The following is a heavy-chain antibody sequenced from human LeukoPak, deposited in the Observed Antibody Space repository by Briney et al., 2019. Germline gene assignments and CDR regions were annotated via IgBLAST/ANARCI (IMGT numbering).Heavy chain of an antibody. D-gene: IGHD3-10*01. J-gene: IGHJ4*02. CDR2: ISYDGSDK. CDR3: ARDWNYYGIFDY. V-gene: IGHV3-30*04. Sequence: GRSLRLSCAASGFTFSSYAMHWVRQAPGKGLEWVAVISYDGSDKYYADSVKGRFTISRDNSKNTLYLQVNSLRAEDTAVYYCARDWNYYGIFDYWGQGTLVTVSS. CDR1: GFTFSSYA.